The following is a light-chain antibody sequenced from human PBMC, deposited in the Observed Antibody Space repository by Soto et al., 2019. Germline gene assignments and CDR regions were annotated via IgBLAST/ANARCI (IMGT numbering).Light chain of an antibody. CDR2: GAS. CDR3: QQYGTSPPT. Sequence: EIVLTQSPDILSLSPGESGTLSCRASQIVTSDSLAWYQQKAGQAPRLLIYGASNRATGIPDRFRGFGSGTDFSLTISRLEPEDFAVYVCQQYGTSPPTFGQGTKVDIK. V-gene: IGKV3-20*01. CDR1: QIVTSDS. J-gene: IGKJ1*01.